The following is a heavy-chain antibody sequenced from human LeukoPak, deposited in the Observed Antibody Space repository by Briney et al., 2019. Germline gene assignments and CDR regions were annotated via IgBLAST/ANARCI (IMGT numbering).Heavy chain of an antibody. CDR1: GFSLTTNGVA. Sequence: SGPTLVNPTQTLTLTCTFSGFSLTTNGVAVGWIRQSPGKALEWLALIYSNDDKNYSPSQQSKLTITKDTSKNQVVLTMTNMYPVDTATYCACRFKYYSHWNFDYWGQGILVTVSS. V-gene: IGHV2-5*01. CDR3: CRFKYYSHWNFDY. D-gene: IGHD2/OR15-2a*01. CDR2: IYSNDDK. J-gene: IGHJ4*02.